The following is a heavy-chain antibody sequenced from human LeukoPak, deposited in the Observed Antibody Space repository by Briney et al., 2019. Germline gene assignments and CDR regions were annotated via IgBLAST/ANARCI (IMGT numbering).Heavy chain of an antibody. CDR2: ISWNSGSI. V-gene: IGHV3-9*01. J-gene: IGHJ6*03. Sequence: GRSLRLSYAASGFTFYDYAMHWVRQAPGKGLEWVSGISWNSGSIGYADSVKGRFTISRDNAKNSLYLQMNSLRAEDTALYYCAKGTWDYYGPGSHTADYYYYYYMDVWGKGTTVTISS. D-gene: IGHD3-10*01. CDR3: AKGTWDYYGPGSHTADYYYYYYMDV. CDR1: GFTFYDYA.